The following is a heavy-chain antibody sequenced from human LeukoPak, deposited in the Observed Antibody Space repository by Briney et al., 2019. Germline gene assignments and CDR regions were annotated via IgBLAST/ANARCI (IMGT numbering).Heavy chain of an antibody. V-gene: IGHV4-34*01. D-gene: IGHD3-9*01. CDR1: GGSFSGYY. CDR3: ARDESGYYMGYFDY. CDR2: INHSGST. J-gene: IGHJ4*02. Sequence: SETLSLTCAVYGGSFSGYYWSWIRQPPGKGLEWIGEINHSGSTNYNPSLKSRVTISINTSKNQFSLKLSSVTAADTAVYYCARDESGYYMGYFDYWGQGTLVTVSS.